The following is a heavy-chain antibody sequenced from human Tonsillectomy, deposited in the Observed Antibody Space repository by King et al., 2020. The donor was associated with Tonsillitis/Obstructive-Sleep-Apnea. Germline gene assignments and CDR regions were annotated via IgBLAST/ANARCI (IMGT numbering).Heavy chain of an antibody. D-gene: IGHD3-16*01. V-gene: IGHV1-46*01. J-gene: IGHJ4*02. Sequence: VQLVESGAEVKKPGASVKVSCKASGYTFTSHYIHWVRQAPGQGLEWMGIINPSDGSTSYAQKFQGRVTLTRDTSTSTVYMDLSSLKSEDTAVYYCARDGKITFGGVAPYYFDHWGQGTLVTGSS. CDR3: ARDGKITFGGVAPYYFDH. CDR2: INPSDGST. CDR1: GYTFTSHY.